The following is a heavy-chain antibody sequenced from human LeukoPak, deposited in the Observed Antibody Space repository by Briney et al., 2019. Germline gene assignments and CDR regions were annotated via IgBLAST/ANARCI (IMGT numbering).Heavy chain of an antibody. CDR3: ARGYISSWYPPCFDY. CDR2: ISNDGSNK. V-gene: IGHV3-30*03. J-gene: IGHJ4*02. Sequence: GGSLRLSCAASGFTFSSYWMHWVRQAPGKGLEWVAVISNDGSNKYYADSVKGRFTISRDNSKNTLYLQMNSLRAEDTAVYYCARGYISSWYPPCFDYWGQGTLVTVSS. CDR1: GFTFSSYW. D-gene: IGHD6-13*01.